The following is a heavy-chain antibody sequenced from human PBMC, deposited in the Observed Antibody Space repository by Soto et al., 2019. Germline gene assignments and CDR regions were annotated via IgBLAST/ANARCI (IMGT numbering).Heavy chain of an antibody. V-gene: IGHV4-59*01. CDR3: ARVDTYYYDSSGYAFDD. J-gene: IGHJ4*02. D-gene: IGHD3-22*01. CDR1: GGSISSYY. Sequence: PSETLSLTCTVSGGSISSYYWSWVRQPPGKGLEWIGYIYYSGSTNYNPSLKSRVTISVDTSKNQFSLKLSSVTAADTAVYYCARVDTYYYDSSGYAFDDWGQGTLVTVSS. CDR2: IYYSGST.